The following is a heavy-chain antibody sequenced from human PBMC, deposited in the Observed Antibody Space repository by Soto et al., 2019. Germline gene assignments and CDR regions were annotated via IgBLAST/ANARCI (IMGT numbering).Heavy chain of an antibody. Sequence: GGSLRLSCAGYEFTLSNYWMTWVRQAPGRGLEWVANIKRDGSEKYYVDSVKGQFTISRDNAKNSLYLQMNSLRAEDTASYYCAKDIMVGWFGELSNAFDIWGQGTMVTVSS. V-gene: IGHV3-7*03. CDR2: IKRDGSEK. CDR1: EFTLSNYW. D-gene: IGHD3-10*01. J-gene: IGHJ3*02. CDR3: AKDIMVGWFGELSNAFDI.